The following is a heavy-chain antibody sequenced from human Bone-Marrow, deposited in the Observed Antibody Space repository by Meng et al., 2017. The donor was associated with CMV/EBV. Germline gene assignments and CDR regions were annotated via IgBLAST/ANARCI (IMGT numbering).Heavy chain of an antibody. D-gene: IGHD3-3*01. J-gene: IGHJ4*02. V-gene: IGHV4-34*01. CDR2: INHSGST. CDR3: ARGLRGVRFLEWLPYYFDY. Sequence: FSGYYWSWIRQPPGKALEWIGEINHSGSTNYNPSLKSRVTISVDTSKNQFSLKLSSVTAADTAVYYCARGLRGVRFLEWLPYYFDYWGQGTLVTVSS. CDR1: FSGYY.